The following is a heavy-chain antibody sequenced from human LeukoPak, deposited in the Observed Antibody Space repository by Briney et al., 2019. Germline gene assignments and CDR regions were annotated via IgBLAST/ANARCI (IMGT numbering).Heavy chain of an antibody. CDR1: GYNFPTYW. V-gene: IGHV5-51*01. CDR3: ARFWGLAPRVNYFGY. CDR2: IYPGDSET. J-gene: IGHJ4*02. D-gene: IGHD3-16*01. Sequence: GESLKISCKGSGYNFPTYWIGWVRQMPGKGLEWMGIIYPGDSETRYSQSFQGQVTISADKSISTAYLQWSSLKASDTAMYYCARFWGLAPRVNYFGYWGQGTLVTVSS.